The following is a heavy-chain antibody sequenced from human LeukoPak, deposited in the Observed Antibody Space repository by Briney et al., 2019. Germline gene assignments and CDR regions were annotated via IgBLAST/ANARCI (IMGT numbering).Heavy chain of an antibody. CDR3: ARKENILTGYYDH. J-gene: IGHJ5*02. CDR2: ISSDSNYI. V-gene: IGHV3-21*01. Sequence: KSGRSLRLSCAASGFTFSSYAMHWVRQAPGKGLEWVSSISSDSNYIYYADSAKGRFTISRDNAWNSLYLQMNSLRAEDTAVYYCARKENILTGYYDHWGQGTLVTVSS. CDR1: GFTFSSYA. D-gene: IGHD3-9*01.